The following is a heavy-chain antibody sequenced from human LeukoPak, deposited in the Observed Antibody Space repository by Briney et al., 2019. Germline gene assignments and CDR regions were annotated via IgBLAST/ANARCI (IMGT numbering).Heavy chain of an antibody. CDR2: IFYSGNT. CDR1: GGSIITSSSY. V-gene: IGHV4-39*01. J-gene: IGHJ5*02. CDR3: ARHDNSGHGDPNWFDP. Sequence: SETLSLTCTVSGGSIITSSSYWAWIRQSPGKGLDCIGSIFYSGNTHYDPSLKSRVSISVDTSKNQFSLRLSSVTAADTAVYYCARHDNSGHGDPNWFDPWGQGILVTVSS. D-gene: IGHD3-22*01.